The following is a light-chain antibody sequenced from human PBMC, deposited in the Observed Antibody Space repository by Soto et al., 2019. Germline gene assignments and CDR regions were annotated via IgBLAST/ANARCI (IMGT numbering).Light chain of an antibody. CDR3: SSYTSSGTVI. J-gene: IGLJ2*01. CDR2: EVS. CDR1: SSDVGGYNY. Sequence: QSALTQPASVSGSPGQSITISCTGTSSDVGGYNYVSWYQLHPGKAPKLMIFEVSNRPSGVSNRFSGSKSGNTASLTISGHRAEDEADYYCSSYTSSGTVIFAGGTKLTVL. V-gene: IGLV2-14*01.